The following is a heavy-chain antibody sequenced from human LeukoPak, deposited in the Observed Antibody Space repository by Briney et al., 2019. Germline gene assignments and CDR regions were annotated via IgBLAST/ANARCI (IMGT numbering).Heavy chain of an antibody. Sequence: GGSLRLSCVASGFPFSSYWMTWVRQAPGKGLEWVANIKQDGSKKSYVDSVKGRFTISRDNAKNSLYLQINSLRAEDTAVYYCAKVDWRSDCSAGSCPNWGQGTLVTVSS. J-gene: IGHJ4*02. V-gene: IGHV3-7*03. CDR1: GFPFSSYW. CDR2: IKQDGSKK. D-gene: IGHD2-15*01. CDR3: AKVDWRSDCSAGSCPN.